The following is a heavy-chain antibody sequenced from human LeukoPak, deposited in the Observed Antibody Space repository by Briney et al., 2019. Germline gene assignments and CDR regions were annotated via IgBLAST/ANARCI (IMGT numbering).Heavy chain of an antibody. CDR3: ARVTGYMIEDYFDY. J-gene: IGHJ4*02. D-gene: IGHD3-22*01. CDR1: GGSISSYY. V-gene: IGHV4-59*01. Sequence: SETLSLTCTVSGGSISSYYWSWIRQPPGKGLEWIGYIYYSGSTDYNPSLKGRVTISVETSKDQFSLKLGSVTAADTAVYYCARVTGYMIEDYFDYWGQGTLVTVSS. CDR2: IYYSGST.